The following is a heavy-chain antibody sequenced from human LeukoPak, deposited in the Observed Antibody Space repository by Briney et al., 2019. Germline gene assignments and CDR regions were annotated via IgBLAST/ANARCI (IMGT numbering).Heavy chain of an antibody. CDR2: INAYNGNT. D-gene: IGHD1-1*01. V-gene: IGHV1-18*01. Sequence: ASVKVACKASVYTFTSYGFSWVRPAPGQGLEWMGWINAYNGNTNYAQKLQGRVTMTTDTSTSTAYMELRSLRFDDTAVYYCARRQGTTLSFDYWGQGTLVTVSS. CDR1: VYTFTSYG. CDR3: ARRQGTTLSFDY. J-gene: IGHJ4*02.